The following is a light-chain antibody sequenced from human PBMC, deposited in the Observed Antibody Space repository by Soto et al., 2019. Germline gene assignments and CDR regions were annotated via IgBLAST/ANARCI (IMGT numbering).Light chain of an antibody. Sequence: QSALTQPASVSGSPGQSITISCTGTSSDVGGYNYVSWYQQYPGKAPELMIYDVSNRPSGISNRFSGSKSGNTASLTISGLQAEDEADYYGSSCTSSSTLYGFGTGTKVT. V-gene: IGLV2-14*01. CDR1: SSDVGGYNY. J-gene: IGLJ1*01. CDR3: SSCTSSSTLYG. CDR2: DVS.